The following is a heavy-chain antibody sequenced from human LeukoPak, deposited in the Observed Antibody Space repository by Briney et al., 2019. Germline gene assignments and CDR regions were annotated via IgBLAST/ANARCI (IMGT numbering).Heavy chain of an antibody. Sequence: PGGSLRLSCAASGFTFSSYAMHWVRQAPGKGLEWVALISYDGSNKYYADSVKGRFTISRDNSKNTLSLQMNSLRTEDTAVYYCARFYANVWALPHWGQGTLVTVSS. CDR1: GFTFSSYA. V-gene: IGHV3-30*04. CDR2: ISYDGSNK. CDR3: ARFYANVWALPH. J-gene: IGHJ4*02. D-gene: IGHD3-16*01.